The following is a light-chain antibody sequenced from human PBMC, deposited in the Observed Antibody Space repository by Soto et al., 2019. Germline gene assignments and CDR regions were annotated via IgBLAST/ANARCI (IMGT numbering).Light chain of an antibody. CDR3: HQRYRSPLI. Sequence: DIQLTQYPSSLSASVGDRVIITCRASHSISTYLNWYQQKPGKAPSLLIYTTSSLQSGVPSKFSGSGSGTDFTLLIGGLQPADFAITYCHQRYRSPLIFGVGTKVQI. CDR1: HSISTY. CDR2: TTS. V-gene: IGKV1-39*01. J-gene: IGKJ4*01.